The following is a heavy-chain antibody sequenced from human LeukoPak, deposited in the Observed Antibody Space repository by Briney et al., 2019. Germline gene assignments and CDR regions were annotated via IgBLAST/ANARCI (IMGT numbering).Heavy chain of an antibody. J-gene: IGHJ6*02. V-gene: IGHV4-34*01. Sequence: PSETLSLTCAVYGGSFSGYYWSWIRQPPGKGLEWIGEINHSGSTNYNPSLKSRVTISVDTSKNQFSLKLSFVTAADTAVYYCARGQQQLGYYYYGMDVWGQGTTVTVSS. D-gene: IGHD6-13*01. CDR2: INHSGST. CDR1: GGSFSGYY. CDR3: ARGQQQLGYYYYGMDV.